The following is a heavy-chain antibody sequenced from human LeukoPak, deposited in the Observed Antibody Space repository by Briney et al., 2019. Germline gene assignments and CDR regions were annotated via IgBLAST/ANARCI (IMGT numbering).Heavy chain of an antibody. CDR2: IGSDGRTN. Sequence: GGSLRLSCAASGFAFSDYYMGWIRQAPGKGLEWVAYIGSDGRTNYYADSVKGRFTISRNNAKNSLSLQMNSLRVEDTAVYYWVQKFLGKLDPWGQGTLVVVSS. CDR3: VQKFLGKLDP. D-gene: IGHD2-21*01. CDR1: GFAFSDYY. V-gene: IGHV3-11*04. J-gene: IGHJ4*03.